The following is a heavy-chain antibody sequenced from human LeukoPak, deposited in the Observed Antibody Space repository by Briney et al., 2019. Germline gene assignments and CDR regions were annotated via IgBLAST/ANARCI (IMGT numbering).Heavy chain of an antibody. CDR3: ARGDGMYTRELDY. J-gene: IGHJ4*02. CDR2: INHIGST. D-gene: IGHD2-8*01. V-gene: IGHV4-34*01. Sequence: SDTLSLTCAVYGGXFSGYSCSWIRQPPGKGLEWIGKINHIGSTTYNPPINSRITMSVDTSKNHLSLKRSSVTAADTAVYYCARGDGMYTRELDYWGQGTLVTVSS. CDR1: GGXFSGYS.